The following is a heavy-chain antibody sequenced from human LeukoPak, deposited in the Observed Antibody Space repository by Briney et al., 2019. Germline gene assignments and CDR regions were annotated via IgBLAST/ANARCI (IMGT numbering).Heavy chain of an antibody. V-gene: IGHV4-30-4*08. D-gene: IGHD4-17*01. CDR1: GGSNSRGDYY. J-gene: IGHJ4*02. CDR3: ARFSGDFDFDY. Sequence: SQTLSLTCTVSGGSNSRGDYYWRWIRQPPGKGLEWIGYISYSGSTYYHPSLKSRVTISGDTSKNRFSLKVSSVTAADTAVYYCARFSGDFDFDYWGQGTLVTVSS. CDR2: ISYSGST.